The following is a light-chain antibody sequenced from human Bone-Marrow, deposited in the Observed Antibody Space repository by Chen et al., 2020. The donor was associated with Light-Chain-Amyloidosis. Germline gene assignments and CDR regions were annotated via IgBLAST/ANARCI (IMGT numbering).Light chain of an antibody. J-gene: IGLJ3*02. CDR2: DDS. V-gene: IGLV3-21*02. CDR3: QVWDRSSDRPV. CDR1: NIGSTS. Sequence: SYVLTQPSSVSVAPGQTATIACGGNNIGSTSVHWYQQTPGQAPLLVGYDDSDRPSGIPERLSGSNSGNTATLTISWVEAVDEADYFCQVWDRSSDRPVFGGGTKLTVL.